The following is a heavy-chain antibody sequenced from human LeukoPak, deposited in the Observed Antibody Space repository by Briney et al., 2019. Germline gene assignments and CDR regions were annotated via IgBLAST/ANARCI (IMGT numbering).Heavy chain of an antibody. V-gene: IGHV1-46*01. J-gene: IGHJ5*02. CDR2: INPGGGST. CDR1: GYTFTSYY. Sequence: ASVKVSCKASGYTFTSYYMHWVRQAPGQGLEWMGIINPGGGSTSYAQKFQGRVTMTRDTSTSTVYMELSSLRSEDTAVYYCAREGDVDTATWHWFDPWGQGTLVTVSS. D-gene: IGHD5-18*01. CDR3: AREGDVDTATWHWFDP.